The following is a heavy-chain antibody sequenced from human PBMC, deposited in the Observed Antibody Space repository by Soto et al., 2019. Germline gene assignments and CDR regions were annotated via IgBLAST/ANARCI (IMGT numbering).Heavy chain of an antibody. Sequence: QVQLVQSEAEVKKPGAAVKVSCKASGYTFTSYDINWVRQATGQGLEWMGWMNPNSGNTGYPQKFQGIVTMTRNTSIATAYMELSSLTSDDTAIYYCARGLIPRRSLYDVWSGYYSPLDYWGLGTLVTVSS. V-gene: IGHV1-8*01. D-gene: IGHD3-3*01. CDR2: MNPNSGNT. J-gene: IGHJ4*02. CDR1: GYTFTSYD. CDR3: ARGLIPRRSLYDVWSGYYSPLDY.